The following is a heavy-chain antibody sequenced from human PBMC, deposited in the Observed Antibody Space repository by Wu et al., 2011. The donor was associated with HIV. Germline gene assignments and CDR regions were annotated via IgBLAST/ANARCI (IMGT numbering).Heavy chain of an antibody. CDR1: GFTFIGYH. J-gene: IGHJ4*02. D-gene: IGHD2-8*02. CDR2: INPNSGGT. Sequence: QVQLVQPGAEVKKPGASVKVSCKVSGFTFIGYHMHWVRQAPGQGLEWMGWINPNSGGTHYAQKFQGRVTMTRDTSINTAYMELSSLKSDDTAVYYCARDWGGTLVVYLLDSWGQGTLVTVSS. CDR3: ARDWGGTLVVYLLDS. V-gene: IGHV1-2*02.